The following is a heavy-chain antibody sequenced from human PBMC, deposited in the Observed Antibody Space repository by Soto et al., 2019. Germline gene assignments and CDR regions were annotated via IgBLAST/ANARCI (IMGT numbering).Heavy chain of an antibody. CDR3: ARESGDWPLNWFDP. J-gene: IGHJ5*02. V-gene: IGHV3-74*01. Sequence: PGGSLRLSCAASGFNFSNHWMHWVRQRPGEGLVWVSRITSDGTSKAYAGSVKGRFAISRDNAKNTLYLQMNGLTAEDTAVYYCARESGDWPLNWFDPWGLGTLVTVSS. D-gene: IGHD2-21*02. CDR1: GFNFSNHW. CDR2: ITSDGTSK.